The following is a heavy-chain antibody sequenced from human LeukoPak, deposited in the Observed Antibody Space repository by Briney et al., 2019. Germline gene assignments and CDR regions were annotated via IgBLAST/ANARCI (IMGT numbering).Heavy chain of an antibody. V-gene: IGHV3-7*01. Sequence: PGGSLRLSCAASGFTFTTYWMSWVRQLPGKGLEWVANINQDGTEKYYVDSVKGRFTISRDNAKNSLYLQMNSLRVEDTAIYYCVKVAKHYYGSETYYFFEHWGQGTPVTASS. CDR2: INQDGTEK. CDR1: GFTFTTYW. J-gene: IGHJ4*02. CDR3: VKVAKHYYGSETYYFFEH. D-gene: IGHD3-10*01.